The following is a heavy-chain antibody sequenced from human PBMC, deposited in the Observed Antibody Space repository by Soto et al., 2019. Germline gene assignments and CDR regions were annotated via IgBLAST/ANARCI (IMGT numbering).Heavy chain of an antibody. V-gene: IGHV4-34*01. J-gene: IGHJ4*02. CDR3: ARGVLSVNYYGSGSPDY. D-gene: IGHD3-10*01. CDR1: GGSFSGYY. Sequence: QVQLQQWGAGLLKPSETLSLTCAVYGGSFSGYYWSWIRQPPGKGLEWIGEINHSGSTNYNPSLKSRVTISVDTSKNQFSLKLSSVTAADTAVYYCARGVLSVNYYGSGSPDYWGQGTLVTVSS. CDR2: INHSGST.